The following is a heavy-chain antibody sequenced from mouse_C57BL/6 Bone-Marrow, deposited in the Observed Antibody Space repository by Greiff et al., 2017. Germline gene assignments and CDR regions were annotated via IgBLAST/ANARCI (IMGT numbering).Heavy chain of an antibody. CDR2: ISSGGSYT. V-gene: IGHV5-6*01. Sequence: EVKVVESGGDLVKPGGSLKLSCAASGFTFSSYGMSWVRQTPDKRLEWVATISSGGSYTYYPDSVKGRFTIARDNAKNTMYLQMSSLKSEDTAMYYCAIIYYGTAWFAYWGQGTLVTVSA. CDR3: AIIYYGTAWFAY. J-gene: IGHJ3*01. CDR1: GFTFSSYG. D-gene: IGHD2-1*01.